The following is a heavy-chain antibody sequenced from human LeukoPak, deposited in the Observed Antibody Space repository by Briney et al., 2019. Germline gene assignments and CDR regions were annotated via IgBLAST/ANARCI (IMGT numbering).Heavy chain of an antibody. D-gene: IGHD5-12*01. Sequence: GGSLRLSCTASGFTFRNVWMNWVRQAPGKGLEWVSSISSSSSYIYYADSVKGRFTISRDNAKNSLYLQMNSLRAEDTAVYYCARDRNSGYDFYYYGMDVWGQGTTVTVSS. CDR3: ARDRNSGYDFYYYGMDV. CDR1: GFTFRNVW. CDR2: ISSSSSYI. V-gene: IGHV3-21*01. J-gene: IGHJ6*02.